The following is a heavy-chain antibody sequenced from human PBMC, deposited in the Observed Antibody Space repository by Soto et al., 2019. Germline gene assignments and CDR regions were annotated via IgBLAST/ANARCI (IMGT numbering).Heavy chain of an antibody. Sequence: QVQLVQSGAEVKKPGASVKVSCKASGYTFTSYYMHWVRQAPGQGLEWMGIINPSGGSTSYAQKFHGRVTMTRDTSTSTVYMELSSLRSEDTAVYYCARDPHYYDSSGYPFDYWGQGTLVTVSS. J-gene: IGHJ4*02. CDR1: GYTFTSYY. CDR3: ARDPHYYDSSGYPFDY. D-gene: IGHD3-22*01. CDR2: INPSGGST. V-gene: IGHV1-46*01.